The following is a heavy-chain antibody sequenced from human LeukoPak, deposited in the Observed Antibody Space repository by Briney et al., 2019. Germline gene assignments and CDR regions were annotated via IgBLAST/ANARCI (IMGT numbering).Heavy chain of an antibody. CDR1: GGSISSSSYY. CDR2: IYYSGST. J-gene: IGHJ4*02. V-gene: IGHV4-39*07. Sequence: SETLSLTCTVSGGSISSSSYYWGWIRQPPGKGLEWIGSIYYSGSTYYNPSLKSRVTISVDTSKNQFSLKLSSVTAADTAVYYCASQGSGSYSVDYWGQGTLVTVSS. CDR3: ASQGSGSYSVDY. D-gene: IGHD3-10*01.